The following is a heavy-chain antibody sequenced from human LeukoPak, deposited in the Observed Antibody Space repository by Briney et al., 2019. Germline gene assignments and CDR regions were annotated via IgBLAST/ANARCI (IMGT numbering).Heavy chain of an antibody. Sequence: ASVKVSRKASGYTFTSYDINWLRQATGQGLEWMGWMNPNSGNTGYAQKFQGRVTMTRNTSISTAYMELSSLRSEDTAVYYCARRSIRSSGWDDWGQGTLVTVSS. V-gene: IGHV1-8*01. CDR2: MNPNSGNT. CDR1: GYTFTSYD. D-gene: IGHD6-19*01. J-gene: IGHJ4*02. CDR3: ARRSIRSSGWDD.